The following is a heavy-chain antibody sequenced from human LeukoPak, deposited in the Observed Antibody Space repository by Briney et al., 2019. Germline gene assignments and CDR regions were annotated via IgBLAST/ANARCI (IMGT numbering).Heavy chain of an antibody. V-gene: IGHV3-30*04. Sequence: GGSLRLSCAASGFIFSSYPIHWVRQAPGKGLEWVAIMSRDGTDQRYADSEKGRFTMSRDNSESALYLQMNSLRAEDTAVYYCARDQGTIFDVVNFAMDVWGQGTRVTVSS. CDR1: GFIFSSYP. J-gene: IGHJ6*02. CDR3: ARDQGTIFDVVNFAMDV. D-gene: IGHD3-3*01. CDR2: MSRDGTDQ.